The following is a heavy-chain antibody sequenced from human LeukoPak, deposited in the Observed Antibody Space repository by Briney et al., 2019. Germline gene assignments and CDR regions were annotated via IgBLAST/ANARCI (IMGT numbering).Heavy chain of an antibody. CDR2: ISSSSSTI. CDR3: AKDLGDGDTFDY. V-gene: IGHV3-48*01. Sequence: PGGSLRLSCAASGFTFSSYSMNWVRQAPGKGLEWVSYISSSSSTIYYADSVKGRFTISRDNSKNTLYLQMNSLRAEDTAVYYCAKDLGDGDTFDYWGQGTLVTVSS. J-gene: IGHJ4*02. CDR1: GFTFSSYS. D-gene: IGHD4-17*01.